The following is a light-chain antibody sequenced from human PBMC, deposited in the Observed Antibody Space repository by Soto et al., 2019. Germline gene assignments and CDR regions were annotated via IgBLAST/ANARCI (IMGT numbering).Light chain of an antibody. CDR3: KKYNNLPLT. J-gene: IGKJ4*01. CDR1: QDISNY. CDR2: DAP. V-gene: IGKV1-33*01. Sequence: DIQINQSPSSLAPSVGGLDTIIYQTSQDISNYLNWYQQQPRKAIKLLIYDAPNLKTRVLSRFSGRGSGTDFTLISSSLQPEEIATYYCKKYNNLPLTVGRGNKV.